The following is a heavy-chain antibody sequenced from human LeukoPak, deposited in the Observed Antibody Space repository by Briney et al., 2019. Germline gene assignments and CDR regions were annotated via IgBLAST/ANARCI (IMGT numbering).Heavy chain of an antibody. V-gene: IGHV1-2*02. Sequence: ASVKVSCKASGYTFTGYYMHWVRQAPGQGLEWMGWINPNSGGTNYAQKLQGRVTMTTDTSTSTAYMELRSLRSDDTAVYYCARENDNKWFGEFFDYWGQGTLVTVSS. CDR3: ARENDNKWFGEFFDY. D-gene: IGHD3-10*01. J-gene: IGHJ4*02. CDR1: GYTFTGYY. CDR2: INPNSGGT.